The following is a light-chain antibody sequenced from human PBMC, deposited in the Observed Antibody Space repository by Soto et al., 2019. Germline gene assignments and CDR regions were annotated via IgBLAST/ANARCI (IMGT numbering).Light chain of an antibody. CDR1: QSVSSSY. CDR3: QQYSSSPIT. CDR2: GAS. Sequence: EVVMTQSPATLSVSPGERATLSFRASQSVSSSYLAWYQQKPGQAPRLLIHGASSRATGIPDRISGSGSGTDFTLTISRLEPEDFAVYYCQQYSSSPITFGQGTRLEIK. V-gene: IGKV3-20*01. J-gene: IGKJ5*01.